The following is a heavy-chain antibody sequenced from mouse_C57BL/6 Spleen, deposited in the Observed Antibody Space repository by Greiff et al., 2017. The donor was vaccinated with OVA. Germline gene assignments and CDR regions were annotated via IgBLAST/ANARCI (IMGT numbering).Heavy chain of an antibody. CDR3: ARYGSSYGGAMDY. CDR1: GFTFSSYA. CDR2: ISDGGSYT. D-gene: IGHD1-1*01. Sequence: EVMLVESGGGLVKPGGSLKLSCAASGFTFSSYAMSWVRQTPEKRLEWVATISDGGSYTYYPDNVKGRFTISRDNAKNNLYLQMSHLKSEDTAMYYCARYGSSYGGAMDYWGQGTSVTVSS. J-gene: IGHJ4*01. V-gene: IGHV5-4*03.